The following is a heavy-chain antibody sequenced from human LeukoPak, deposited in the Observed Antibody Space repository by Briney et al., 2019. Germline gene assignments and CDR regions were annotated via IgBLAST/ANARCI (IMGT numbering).Heavy chain of an antibody. V-gene: IGHV4-39*01. CDR2: IYYSGST. Sequence: PSETLSLTCTVSGGSISSSSYYWGWIRQPPGKGLEWIGSIYYSGSTYYNPSLKSRVTISVDTSKNQFSLKLSSVTAADTAVYYCARGRFLEWSPLDYWGQGTLVIVSS. J-gene: IGHJ4*02. D-gene: IGHD3-3*01. CDR1: GGSISSSSYY. CDR3: ARGRFLEWSPLDY.